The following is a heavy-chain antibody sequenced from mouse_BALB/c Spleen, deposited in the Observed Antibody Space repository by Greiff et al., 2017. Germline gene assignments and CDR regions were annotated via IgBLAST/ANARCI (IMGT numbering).Heavy chain of an antibody. CDR1: GYTFTSYW. V-gene: IGHV1-7*01. Sequence: QVQLQQPGAELVKPGASVKLSCKASGYTFTSYWMHWVKQRPGQGLEWIGYINPSTGYTEYNQKFKDKATLTADKSSSTAYMQLSSLTSEDSAVYYCAFLYGSKSGDYWGQGTTLTVSS. D-gene: IGHD1-1*01. CDR2: INPSTGYT. J-gene: IGHJ2*01. CDR3: AFLYGSKSGDY.